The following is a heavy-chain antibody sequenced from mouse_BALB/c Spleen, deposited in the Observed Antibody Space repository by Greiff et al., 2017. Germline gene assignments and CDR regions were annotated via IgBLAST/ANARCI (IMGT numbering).Heavy chain of an antibody. CDR3: ASDTLFAY. V-gene: IGHV14-1*02. CDR2: IDPENGNT. Sequence: EVMLVESGAELVRPGALVKLSCKASGFNIKDYYMHWVKQRPEQGLEWIGWIDPENGNTIYDPKFQGKASITADTSSNTAYLQLSSLTSEDTAVYYCASDTLFAYWGQGTLVTVSA. J-gene: IGHJ3*01. CDR1: GFNIKDYY.